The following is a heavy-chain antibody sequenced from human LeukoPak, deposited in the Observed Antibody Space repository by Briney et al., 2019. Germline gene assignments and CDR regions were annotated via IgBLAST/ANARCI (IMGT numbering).Heavy chain of an antibody. CDR2: VDTEDGET. CDR3: VVLSGSYPLVY. V-gene: IGHV1-69-2*01. Sequence: VEVSCKASGYTFTHYYMHWVDRAAGKGGEGMGRVDTEDGETINPEKFHGRGTITPYTATDTASMYLSKLRAGDTGVCFCVVLSGSYPLVYWGQGTLVSVST. D-gene: IGHD1-26*01. J-gene: IGHJ4*02. CDR1: GYTFTHYY.